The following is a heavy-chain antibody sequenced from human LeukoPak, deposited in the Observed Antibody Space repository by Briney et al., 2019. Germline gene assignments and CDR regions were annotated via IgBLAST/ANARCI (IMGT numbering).Heavy chain of an antibody. V-gene: IGHV1-24*01. J-gene: IGHJ5*02. CDR1: GYTLTELS. D-gene: IGHD2-2*03. CDR3: ATEARGYCSSTSCYRWFDP. Sequence: ASVKVSCKVSGYTLTELSMHWVRQAPGKGLEWMGGFDPEDGETIYAQKFQGRVTMTEDTSTDTAYMELSSLRSEDTAVYYCATEARGYCSSTSCYRWFDPWGQGTLVTVSS. CDR2: FDPEDGET.